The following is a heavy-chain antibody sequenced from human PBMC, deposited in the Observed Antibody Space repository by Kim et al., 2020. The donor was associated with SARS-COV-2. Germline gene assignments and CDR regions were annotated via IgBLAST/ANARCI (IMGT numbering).Heavy chain of an antibody. Sequence: GGSLRLSCAASGFTFSSYAMSWVRQAPGKGLEWVSAISGSGGSTYYADSVKGRFTISRDNSKNTLYLQMNSLRAEDTAVYYCAKGRRITMIVVVITTLGYFDYWGQGTLVTVSS. J-gene: IGHJ4*02. CDR2: ISGSGGST. CDR3: AKGRRITMIVVVITTLGYFDY. CDR1: GFTFSSYA. D-gene: IGHD3-22*01. V-gene: IGHV3-23*01.